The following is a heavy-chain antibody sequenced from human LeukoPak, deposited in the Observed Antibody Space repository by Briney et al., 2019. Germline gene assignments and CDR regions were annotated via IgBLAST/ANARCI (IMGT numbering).Heavy chain of an antibody. D-gene: IGHD3-16*02. CDR2: ISSSSSYI. J-gene: IGHJ3*02. V-gene: IGHV3-21*01. CDR1: GFTFSSYS. Sequence: GGSLRLSCAASGFTFSSYSMNWVRQAPGKGLEWVSSISSSSSYIYYAEPVKGRFTISRGNAKNSLYLQMNSLRAEDTAVYYCAREEDYDYVWGSYRPDAFDIWGQGTMVTVSS. CDR3: AREEDYDYVWGSYRPDAFDI.